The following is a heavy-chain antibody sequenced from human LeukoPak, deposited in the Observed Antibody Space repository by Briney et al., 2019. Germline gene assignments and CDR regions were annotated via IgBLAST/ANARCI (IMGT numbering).Heavy chain of an antibody. CDR3: ARDREQRITIFGVVIAY. CDR2: ISYDGSNK. Sequence: GGSLRLSCAASGFTFSSYAMHWVRQAPGKGLEWVAVISYDGSNKYYADSVKGRFTISRDNSKNTLYLQMNSLRAEDTAVYYCARDREQRITIFGVVIAYWGQGTLVTVSS. J-gene: IGHJ4*02. V-gene: IGHV3-30-3*01. D-gene: IGHD3-3*01. CDR1: GFTFSSYA.